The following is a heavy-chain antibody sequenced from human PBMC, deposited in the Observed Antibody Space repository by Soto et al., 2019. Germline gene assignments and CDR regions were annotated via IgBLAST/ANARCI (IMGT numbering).Heavy chain of an antibody. Sequence: QLQLQESGPGLVKPSETLSLTCTVSGGSISSSSYYWGWIRQPPGKGLEWIGSIYYSGSTYYNPSLKSRVTISVDTSKNQFSLKLSSVTAADTAVYYCARHLITKTVVAATVNWFDPWGQGTLVTVSS. CDR1: GGSISSSSYY. J-gene: IGHJ5*02. CDR3: ARHLITKTVVAATVNWFDP. D-gene: IGHD2-15*01. CDR2: IYYSGST. V-gene: IGHV4-39*01.